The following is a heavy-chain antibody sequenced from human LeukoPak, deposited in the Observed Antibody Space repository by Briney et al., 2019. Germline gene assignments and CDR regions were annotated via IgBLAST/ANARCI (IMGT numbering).Heavy chain of an antibody. D-gene: IGHD5-18*01. CDR3: ARVEYSYGYGGGY. Sequence: SETLSLTCTVSGYSISSGYYWGWIRQPPEKGLEWIGSIYHSGSTYYNPSLKSRVTISVDTSKNQFSLKLSSVTAADTAVYYCARVEYSYGYGGGYWGQGTLVTVSS. V-gene: IGHV4-38-2*02. CDR2: IYHSGST. CDR1: GYSISSGYY. J-gene: IGHJ4*02.